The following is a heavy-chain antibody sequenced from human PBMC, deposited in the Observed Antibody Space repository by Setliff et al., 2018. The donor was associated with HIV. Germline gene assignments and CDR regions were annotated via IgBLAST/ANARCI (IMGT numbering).Heavy chain of an antibody. Sequence: ASETLSLTCAVYGGSFSGYYWSWIRQPPGKGLEWIGEINHTGSTNYNPALKSRVTISVDTSKNQFSLKLSSVTAADTAVYYCARGPQYYYDSSAYYPNALDFWGQGTLVTVSS. J-gene: IGHJ4*02. CDR1: GGSFSGYY. CDR3: ARGPQYYYDSSAYYPNALDF. D-gene: IGHD3-22*01. CDR2: INHTGST. V-gene: IGHV4-34*01.